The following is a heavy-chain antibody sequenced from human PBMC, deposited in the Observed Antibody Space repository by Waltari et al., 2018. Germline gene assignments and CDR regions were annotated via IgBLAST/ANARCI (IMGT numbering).Heavy chain of an antibody. CDR2: VRGDGNA. D-gene: IGHD2-2*01. CDR3: ARDRSRGLYLDS. J-gene: IGHJ4*02. Sequence: QLRLQESGPGLVKPSGTLSLTCAVSGDYMSTTDYWSWVRQPPGKGLEWIGQVRGDGNASSTPSFASRLTISLVTSNEQFSLKVTSATAADTAVYYCARDRSRGLYLDSWGPGTLVTVSP. CDR1: GDYMSTTDY. V-gene: IGHV4-4*02.